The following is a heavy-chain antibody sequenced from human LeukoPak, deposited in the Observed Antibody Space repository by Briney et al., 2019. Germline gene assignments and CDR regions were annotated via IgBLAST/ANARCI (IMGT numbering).Heavy chain of an antibody. J-gene: IGHJ4*02. CDR3: ARGDTYYYDSSGYYPSTTFDH. CDR2: INPKSVGT. V-gene: IGHV1-2*02. D-gene: IGHD3-22*01. CDR1: GYTFSDYR. Sequence: GASVKVSCKASGYTFSDYRMYWVRQAPGRGLEWMGWINPKSVGTNYAQNLQGRVSMTGDTSINTAYMELSSLRSDDTAVYYCARGDTYYYDSSGYYPSTTFDHWGQGTLVTVSS.